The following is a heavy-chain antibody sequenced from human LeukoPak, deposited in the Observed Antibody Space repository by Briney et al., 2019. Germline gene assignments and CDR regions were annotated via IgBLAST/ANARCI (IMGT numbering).Heavy chain of an antibody. CDR1: GFTSSSYA. V-gene: IGHV3-23*01. CDR2: ISGSVGST. J-gene: IGHJ4*02. CDR3: AKDFTMISD. D-gene: IGHD3-22*01. Sequence: RGSLSLSCAASGFTSSSYAMSWVRQAPGKGLEWVSAISGSVGSTYYADSVKVRFTISRDNSKNTLYLQMNSLRAEDTAVYYCAKDFTMISDWGQGTLVTVSS.